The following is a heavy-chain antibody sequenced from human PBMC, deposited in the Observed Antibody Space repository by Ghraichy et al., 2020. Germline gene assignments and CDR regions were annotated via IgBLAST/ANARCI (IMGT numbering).Heavy chain of an antibody. J-gene: IGHJ4*02. D-gene: IGHD3-10*01. CDR2: ISYDGGDK. CDR3: AKNLLQYSASGTWGDY. V-gene: IGHV3-30*18. Sequence: GESLNISCAASGFTFSSYGMHWVRQAPGKGLEWMAVISYDGGDKYYVDSVKGRFTISRDNSNNTLYLQMNSLRSEDTAVYYCAKNLLQYSASGTWGDYWGQGTLVTVSS. CDR1: GFTFSSYG.